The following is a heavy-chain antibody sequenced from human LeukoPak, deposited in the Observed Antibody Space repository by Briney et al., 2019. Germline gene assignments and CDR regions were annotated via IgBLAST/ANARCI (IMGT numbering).Heavy chain of an antibody. CDR1: GDSTSGYS. D-gene: IGHD1-26*01. V-gene: IGHV4-59*01. CDR3: ARGQGSGSSCAFDY. J-gene: IGHJ4*02. CDR2: IHYSGST. Sequence: PSETLSLTCSVSGDSTSGYSWSWIRQPPGMGLEWIGYIHYSGSTTYNPSLESRVTISVDPSKHQFSLSLSSVTAADTAVYYCARGQGSGSSCAFDYWGQGTLVTVSS.